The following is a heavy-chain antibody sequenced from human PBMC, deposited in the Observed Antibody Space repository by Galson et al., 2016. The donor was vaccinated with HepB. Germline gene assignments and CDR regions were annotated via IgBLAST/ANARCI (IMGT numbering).Heavy chain of an antibody. V-gene: IGHV4-59*01. Sequence: SETLSLTCTVSGVSIRSSYWSWIRQPPGKGLEYIGYMYYSGSTNHNASLKSRVTMSVDTSKNQFSLRLTYVTAADTAVYYCARMNRRQVGSGYYYVIDVWGQGTTVIVSS. J-gene: IGHJ6*02. CDR2: MYYSGST. CDR3: ARMNRRQVGSGYYYVIDV. D-gene: IGHD1-26*01. CDR1: GVSIRSSY.